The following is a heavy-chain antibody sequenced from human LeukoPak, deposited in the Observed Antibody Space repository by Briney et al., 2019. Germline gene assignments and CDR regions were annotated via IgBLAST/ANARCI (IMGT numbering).Heavy chain of an antibody. CDR2: INPSGGYT. V-gene: IGHV1-46*01. J-gene: IGHJ5*02. CDR3: ARDRPMMGADP. D-gene: IGHD6-6*01. CDR1: GYTFTRYY. Sequence: ASVKVSCKASGYTFTRYYIHWVRQAPGQGLEWMGLINPSGGYTNYAQKFQGRVTMTRDTSTSTVYMELSSLRSDDTAVYYCARDRPMMGADPWGQGTLVTVSS.